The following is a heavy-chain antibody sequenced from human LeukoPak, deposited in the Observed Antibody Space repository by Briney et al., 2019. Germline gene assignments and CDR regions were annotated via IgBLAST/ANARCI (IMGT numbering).Heavy chain of an antibody. Sequence: PSETLSLTCTVSGGSISGYYWSWIRQPPGKGLEWIGYIHYSGSTNYNPSLKSRVTISVDTSKNQFSLKLSSVTAADTAVYYCARGENYYDSSGYYYPFDYWGQGTLVTVSS. J-gene: IGHJ4*02. CDR2: IHYSGST. V-gene: IGHV4-59*01. CDR3: ARGENYYDSSGYYYPFDY. D-gene: IGHD3-22*01. CDR1: GGSISGYY.